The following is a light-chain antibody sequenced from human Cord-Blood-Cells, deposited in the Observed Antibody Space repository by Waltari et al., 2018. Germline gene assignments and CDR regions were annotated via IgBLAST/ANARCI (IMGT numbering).Light chain of an antibody. CDR1: QSVSSS. Sequence: EIVMTQHPASLSVSQGDRATPPCRASQSVSSSLAWYQQKPGQAPRLLIYGASTRATGIPARFSGSGSGTEFTLTISSLQSEDFAVYYCQQYNNWWTFGQGTKVEIK. V-gene: IGKV3-15*01. CDR2: GAS. CDR3: QQYNNWWT. J-gene: IGKJ1*01.